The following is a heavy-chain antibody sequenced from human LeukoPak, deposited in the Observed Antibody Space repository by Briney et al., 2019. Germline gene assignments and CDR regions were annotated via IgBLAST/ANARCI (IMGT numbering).Heavy chain of an antibody. V-gene: IGHV1-69*13. Sequence: ASVKVSCKASGGTFSSYAISWVRQAPGQGLEWMGGIIPIVGTANYAQKFQGRVTITADESTSTAYMELSSLRSEDTAVYYCARIYYDSSGYSPYDYWGQGTLVTVSS. J-gene: IGHJ4*02. CDR2: IIPIVGTA. CDR3: ARIYYDSSGYSPYDY. D-gene: IGHD3-22*01. CDR1: GGTFSSYA.